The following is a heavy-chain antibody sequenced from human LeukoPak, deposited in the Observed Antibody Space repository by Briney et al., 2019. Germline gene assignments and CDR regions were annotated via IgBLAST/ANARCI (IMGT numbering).Heavy chain of an antibody. CDR2: INHSGST. J-gene: IGHJ5*02. CDR1: GGSISSYY. Sequence: SETLSLTCTVSGGSISSYYWSWIRQPPGKGLEWIGEINHSGSTNYNPSLKSRVTISVDKSKNQFSLKLSSVTAADTAVYYCARVFIAAANWFDPWGQGTLVTVSS. V-gene: IGHV4-34*01. CDR3: ARVFIAAANWFDP. D-gene: IGHD6-13*01.